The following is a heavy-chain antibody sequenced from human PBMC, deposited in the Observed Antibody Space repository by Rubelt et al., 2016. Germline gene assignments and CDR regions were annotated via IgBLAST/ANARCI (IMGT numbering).Heavy chain of an antibody. D-gene: IGHD1-26*01. J-gene: IGHJ4*02. CDR1: GFTFSSYG. CDR2: ISSSGSTI. V-gene: IGHV3-48*04. CDR3: ARESGSYWDYFDY. Sequence: EVQLVESGGGLVQPGGTLRLSCAASGFTFSSYGMHWVRQAPGKGLEWVSYISSSGSTIYYADFVKGRFTISRDNAKNSLYLQMNSLRAEDTAVYYCARESGSYWDYFDYWGQGTLVTVSS.